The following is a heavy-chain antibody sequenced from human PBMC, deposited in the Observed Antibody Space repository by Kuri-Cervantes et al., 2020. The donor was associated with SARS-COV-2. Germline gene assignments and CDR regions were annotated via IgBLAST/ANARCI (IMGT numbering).Heavy chain of an antibody. CDR3: ARGGGPHYYYYMDV. CDR1: GGSISSYY. D-gene: IGHD2-15*01. CDR2: IYTSGST. J-gene: IGHJ6*03. Sequence: SETLSLTCIVSGGSISSYYWSWIRQPAGKGLEWIGRIYTSGSTNYNPSLKSRVTMSVDTSKNQFSLKLSSVTAADTAVYYCARGGGPHYYYYMDVWGKGTTVTVSS. V-gene: IGHV4-4*07.